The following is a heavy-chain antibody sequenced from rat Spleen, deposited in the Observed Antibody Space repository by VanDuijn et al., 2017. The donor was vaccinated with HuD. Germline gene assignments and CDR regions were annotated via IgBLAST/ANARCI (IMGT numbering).Heavy chain of an antibody. CDR1: GFTFSRYW. J-gene: IGHJ4*01. Sequence: EVHLVESGGGLVQPGRSLKLSCVASGFTFSRYWMYWIRQAPGKGLEWISSINIDGGGTYYPDSVKGRFTISRDNAETTLYLQMDSLRSEDTATYYCARHNSGYGVMDAWGQGASVTVSS. D-gene: IGHD4-3*01. CDR2: INIDGGGT. V-gene: IGHV5-58*01. CDR3: ARHNSGYGVMDA.